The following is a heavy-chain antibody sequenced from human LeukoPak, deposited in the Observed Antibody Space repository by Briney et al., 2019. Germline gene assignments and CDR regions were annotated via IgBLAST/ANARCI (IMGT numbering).Heavy chain of an antibody. CDR2: IKQDGSKK. CDR1: GFPFSSYW. V-gene: IGHV3-7*01. CDR3: AKTPMIDSYWFDP. D-gene: IGHD3-16*01. Sequence: GGSLRLSCVASGFPFSSYWMTWVRQAPGKGLEWVANIKQDGSKKSYVDSVKGRFTVSRDNSKNTLYLQMNTLSVEDTAVYYCAKTPMIDSYWFDPWGQGTLVTVSS. J-gene: IGHJ5*02.